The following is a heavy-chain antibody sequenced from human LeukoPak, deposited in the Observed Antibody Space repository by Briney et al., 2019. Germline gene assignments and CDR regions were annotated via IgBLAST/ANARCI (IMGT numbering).Heavy chain of an antibody. Sequence: GGSLRLSCAASGFTFSSYWMSWVRQAPGKGLEWVANIKQDGGEKYYVDSVKGRFTISRDNAKNSLYLQMNSLRAEDTAVYYCARQLNNDGGWSDAFDIWGQGTMVTVSS. V-gene: IGHV3-7*01. CDR1: GFTFSSYW. CDR3: ARQLNNDGGWSDAFDI. D-gene: IGHD4-23*01. CDR2: IKQDGGEK. J-gene: IGHJ3*02.